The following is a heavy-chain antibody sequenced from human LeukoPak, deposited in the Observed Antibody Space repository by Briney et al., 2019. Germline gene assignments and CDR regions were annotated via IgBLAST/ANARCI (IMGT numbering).Heavy chain of an antibody. V-gene: IGHV4-30-4*01. CDR3: ARDNYYGSGSQSGYDTWFDP. CDR1: GGSISSGDYY. J-gene: IGHJ5*02. CDR2: IYYSGST. Sequence: SETLSLTCTVSGGSISSGDYYWSWIRQPPGKGLEWIGYIYYSGSTYYNPSLKSRVTISVDTSKNQFSLKLSSVTAADTAVYYCARDNYYGSGSQSGYDTWFDPGGQGTLVTVSS. D-gene: IGHD3-10*01.